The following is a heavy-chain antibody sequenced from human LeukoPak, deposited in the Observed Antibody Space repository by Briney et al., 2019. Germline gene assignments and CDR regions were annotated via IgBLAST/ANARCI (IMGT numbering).Heavy chain of an antibody. V-gene: IGHV4-34*01. CDR1: GGSFSGYY. J-gene: IGHJ5*02. CDR2: INHSGST. CDR3: ARIFVDSSGYFYYWFDP. D-gene: IGHD3-22*01. Sequence: SETLSLTCAVYGGSFSGYYWSWIRQPPGKGLEWIGEINHSGSTNYNPSLKSRVTISVDTSKNQFSLKLSSVTAADTAVYYCARIFVDSSGYFYYWFDPWGQGTLVTVSS.